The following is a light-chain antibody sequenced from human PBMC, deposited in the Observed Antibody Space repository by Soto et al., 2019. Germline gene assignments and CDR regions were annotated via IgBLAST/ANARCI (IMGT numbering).Light chain of an antibody. CDR3: SSYAGGNNLI. CDR1: SSDVGAYIY. J-gene: IGLJ2*01. V-gene: IGLV2-8*01. Sequence: QSALTQPPSASGSPGQSVTISCTGTSSDVGAYIYVSWYQQHPGKAPKLMIYEVTKRPSGVPDRFSGSKSGNTASLTVSGLQVEDEDDYYCSSYAGGNNLIFGGGTKLTVL. CDR2: EVT.